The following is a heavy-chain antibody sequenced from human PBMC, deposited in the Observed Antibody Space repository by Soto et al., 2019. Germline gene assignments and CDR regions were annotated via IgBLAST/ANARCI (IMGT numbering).Heavy chain of an antibody. V-gene: IGHV3-30*03. CDR2: ISYDGSNK. Sequence: GGSLRLSCAASGFTFSSYGMPWVRQAPGKRLEWVAVISYDGSNKYDADSVKVRFTISRDNAKNTLNLQMNSLRVEDTAVYFCASQATNQTFDGWGRGXLVTVSS. J-gene: IGHJ4*02. CDR1: GFTFSSYG. CDR3: ASQATNQTFDG. D-gene: IGHD5-12*01.